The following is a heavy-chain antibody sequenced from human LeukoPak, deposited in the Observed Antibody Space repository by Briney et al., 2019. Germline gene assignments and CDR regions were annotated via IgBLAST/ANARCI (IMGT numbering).Heavy chain of an antibody. D-gene: IGHD3-10*01. CDR3: AKQGGVYGSGSFLGY. Sequence: GGSLRLSCAASGFTFSSYGMQWVRQAPGKGLEWVAFIRYDGSNKYYADSVKGRFTISRDNSKNTLYLQMNSLRAEDTAVYYCAKQGGVYGSGSFLGYWGQGTLVTVSS. J-gene: IGHJ4*02. CDR2: IRYDGSNK. V-gene: IGHV3-30*02. CDR1: GFTFSSYG.